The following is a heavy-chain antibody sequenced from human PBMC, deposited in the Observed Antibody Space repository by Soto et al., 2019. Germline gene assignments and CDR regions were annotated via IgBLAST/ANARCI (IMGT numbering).Heavy chain of an antibody. CDR3: ATNNRASYHFDY. D-gene: IGHD3-16*02. Sequence: SVKVSCKAFGGTFSSYAISWVRQAPGQGLEWMGGIIPLFGTTNYAPKFQGRVAITADERARTAYMDLSSLKSEDTAVYYCATNNRASYHFDYWGQGTLITVSS. J-gene: IGHJ4*02. CDR1: GGTFSSYA. V-gene: IGHV1-69*13. CDR2: IIPLFGTT.